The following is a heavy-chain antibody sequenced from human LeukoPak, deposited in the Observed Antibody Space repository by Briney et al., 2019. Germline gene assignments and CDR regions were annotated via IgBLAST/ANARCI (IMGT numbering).Heavy chain of an antibody. V-gene: IGHV1-2*02. CDR2: INPNSGGT. J-gene: IGHJ6*04. CDR3: ARGLYYYGSGSYESDV. CDR1: GYTFTGYY. Sequence: ASVKVSCKASGYTFTGYYMHWVRQAPGQGLEWMGWINPNSGGTNYAQKFQGRVTMTRDTSISTAYMELSRLRSDDTAVYYCARGLYYYGSGSYESDVWGKGTTVTISS. D-gene: IGHD3-10*01.